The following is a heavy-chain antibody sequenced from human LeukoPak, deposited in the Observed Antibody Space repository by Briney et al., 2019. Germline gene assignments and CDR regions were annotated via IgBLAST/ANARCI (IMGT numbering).Heavy chain of an antibody. CDR1: GGSISSSNW. D-gene: IGHD5-12*01. CDR2: IYHSGST. Sequence: PSETLSLTCVVSGGSISSSNWWSWVRQPPEKGLEWIGEIYHSGSTNYNPSLQSRVTISVDKSKNQFSLKLSSVTAADTAMYYCARVRRYTGYGLGDFDYWGQGTLVTVSS. V-gene: IGHV4-4*02. CDR3: ARVRRYTGYGLGDFDY. J-gene: IGHJ4*02.